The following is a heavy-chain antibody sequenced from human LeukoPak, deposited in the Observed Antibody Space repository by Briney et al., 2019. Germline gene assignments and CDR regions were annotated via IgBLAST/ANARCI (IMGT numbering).Heavy chain of an antibody. CDR1: GYTFTNYA. CDR3: ARERWEAAAGNTLRWFDP. CDR2: INAGNGNT. D-gene: IGHD6-13*01. Sequence: ASVKVSCKASGYTFTNYAMHWVRQAPGQRLEWMGWINAGNGNTKYSQNFQGRVTITRDTSASTAYMELSSLRSEDTAVYYCARERWEAAAGNTLRWFDPWGQGTLVTVSS. J-gene: IGHJ5*02. V-gene: IGHV1-3*01.